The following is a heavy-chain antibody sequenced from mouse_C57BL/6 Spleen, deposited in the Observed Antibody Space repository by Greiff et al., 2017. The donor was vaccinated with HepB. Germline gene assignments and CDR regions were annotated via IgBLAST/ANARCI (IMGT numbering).Heavy chain of an antibody. CDR1: GYTFTDYY. Sequence: VQLQQSGAELVRPGASVKLSCKASGYTFTDYYINWVKQRPGQGLEWIARIYPGSGNTYYNEKFKGKATLTAEKSSSTAYMQLSSLTSEDSAVYFCARGSSGYVEAMDYWGQGTSVTVSS. V-gene: IGHV1-76*01. CDR2: IYPGSGNT. CDR3: ARGSSGYVEAMDY. J-gene: IGHJ4*01. D-gene: IGHD3-2*02.